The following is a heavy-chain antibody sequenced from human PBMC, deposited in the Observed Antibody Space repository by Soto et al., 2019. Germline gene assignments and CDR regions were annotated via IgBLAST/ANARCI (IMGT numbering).Heavy chain of an antibody. CDR3: ARSSEVSATYWFDD. V-gene: IGHV4-4*02. J-gene: IGHJ5*02. Sequence: SETLSLTCVLSSCSISRINWWSWAGEIPRQELEWIGEIFYSGSTNYNPTLTSRVTMSIDKSKNQFFLNLTSVTAADTAVYYCARSSEVSATYWFDDWGQGTMVT. CDR2: IFYSGST. D-gene: IGHD2-8*01. CDR1: SCSISRINW.